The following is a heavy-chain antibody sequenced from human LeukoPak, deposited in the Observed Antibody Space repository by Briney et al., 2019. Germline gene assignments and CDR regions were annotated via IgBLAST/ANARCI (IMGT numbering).Heavy chain of an antibody. D-gene: IGHD3-9*01. CDR2: ISSSGSTI. J-gene: IGHJ4*02. CDR3: ARVDILTGDY. V-gene: IGHV3-48*03. Sequence: PGGSLRLSCAASGFTLSSYEMKWVREGPGEGLEWVSYISSSGSTIYYADSVKGRFTISRDNAKNSLYLQMNSLRAEDTAVYYCARVDILTGDYWGQGTLVTVSS. CDR1: GFTLSSYE.